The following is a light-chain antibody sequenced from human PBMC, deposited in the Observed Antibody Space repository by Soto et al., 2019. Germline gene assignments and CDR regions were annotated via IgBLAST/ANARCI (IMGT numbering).Light chain of an antibody. V-gene: IGKV3D-20*01. CDR1: QSVSGNY. CDR3: QQYSTSMIT. Sequence: DIVLTQSPATLSLSPGQRVTLSCGASQSVSGNYLAWYQQKPGLAPRLLIYDASTRATGIPDRFSGSGSGTDFTLTISRLEPEDFAVFYCQQYSTSMITFGGGTKVEI. J-gene: IGKJ4*01. CDR2: DAS.